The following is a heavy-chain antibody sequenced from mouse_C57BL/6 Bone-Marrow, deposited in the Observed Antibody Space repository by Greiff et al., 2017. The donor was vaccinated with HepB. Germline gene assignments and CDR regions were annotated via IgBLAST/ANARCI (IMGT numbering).Heavy chain of an antibody. J-gene: IGHJ4*01. Sequence: QVQLQQSGAELVKPGASVKLSCKASGYTFTEYTIHWVKQRSGQGLEWIGWFYPGSGSIKYNEKFKDKATLTADKSSSTVYMELSRLTSEDSAVYFCARHEDGLDGYYRYAMDYWGQGTSVTVSS. CDR2: FYPGSGSI. D-gene: IGHD2-3*01. CDR3: ARHEDGLDGYYRYAMDY. CDR1: GYTFTEYT. V-gene: IGHV1-62-2*01.